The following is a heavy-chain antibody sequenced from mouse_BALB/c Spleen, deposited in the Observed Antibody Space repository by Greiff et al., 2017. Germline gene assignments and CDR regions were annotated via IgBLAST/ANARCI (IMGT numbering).Heavy chain of an antibody. D-gene: IGHD2-3*01. CDR3: ARHDGYYVGAMDY. J-gene: IGHJ4*01. CDR2: IWSDGST. V-gene: IGHV2-6-1*01. CDR1: GFSLTSYG. Sequence: VKLQESGPGLVAPSQSLSITCTVSGFSLTSYGVHWVRQPPGKGLEWLVVIWSDGSTTYNSALKSRLSISKDNSKSQVFLKMNSLQTDDTAMYYCARHDGYYVGAMDYWGQGTSVTVSS.